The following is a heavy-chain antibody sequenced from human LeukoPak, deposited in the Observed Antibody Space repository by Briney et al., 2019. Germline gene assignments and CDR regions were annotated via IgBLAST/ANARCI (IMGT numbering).Heavy chain of an antibody. J-gene: IGHJ5*02. CDR3: AKRYCSGGSCYSGSEAWFDP. CDR2: ISGSGGST. CDR1: GFTFSSYA. V-gene: IGHV3-23*01. D-gene: IGHD2-15*01. Sequence: GGSLRLSCAASGFTFSSYAMSWVRQAPGKGLEWVSAISGSGGSTYYADSVKGRFTIPRDNSKNTLYLQMNSLRAEDTAVYYCAKRYCSGGSCYSGSEAWFDPWGQGTLVTVSS.